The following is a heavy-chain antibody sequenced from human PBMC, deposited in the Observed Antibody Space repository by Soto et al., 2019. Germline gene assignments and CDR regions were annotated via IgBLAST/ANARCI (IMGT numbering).Heavy chain of an antibody. V-gene: IGHV1-18*01. J-gene: IGHJ5*02. CDR2: ISAYNGNT. CDR1: GYTFTSYG. CDR3: ARDLVVVTYPDP. Sequence: ASVKVSCKASGYTFTSYGISWARQAPGQGLEWMGWISAYNGNTNYAQKLQGRVTMTTDTSTSTAYMELRSLRSDDTAVYYCARDLVVVTYPDPWGQGTLVTVSS. D-gene: IGHD2-21*02.